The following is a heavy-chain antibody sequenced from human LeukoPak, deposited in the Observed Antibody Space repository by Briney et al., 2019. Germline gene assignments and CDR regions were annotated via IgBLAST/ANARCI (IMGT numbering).Heavy chain of an antibody. CDR1: GYTLTELS. V-gene: IGHV1-24*01. CDR2: FDPEDGET. Sequence: ASVKVSCKVSGYTLTELSMHWVRQAPGKGLEWMGGFDPEDGETIYAQKFQGRVTMTEDTSTDTAYVELSSLRSEDTAVYYCATADYSGSYYPLPRYYGMDVWGQGTTVTVSS. D-gene: IGHD1-26*01. J-gene: IGHJ6*02. CDR3: ATADYSGSYYPLPRYYGMDV.